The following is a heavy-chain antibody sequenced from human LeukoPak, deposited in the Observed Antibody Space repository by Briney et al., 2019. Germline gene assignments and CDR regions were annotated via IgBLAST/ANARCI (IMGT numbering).Heavy chain of an antibody. CDR2: IYTSGST. J-gene: IGHJ4*02. CDR1: GGSISSYY. V-gene: IGHV4-4*07. D-gene: IGHD1-26*01. CDR3: ARGVVGATSTTFDY. Sequence: SETLSLTCTVSGGSISSYYWSWIRQPAGKGLEWTGRIYTSGSTNYNPSLKSRVTMSVDTSKNQFSLKLSSVTAADTAVYYCARGVVGATSTTFDYWGQGTLVTVSS.